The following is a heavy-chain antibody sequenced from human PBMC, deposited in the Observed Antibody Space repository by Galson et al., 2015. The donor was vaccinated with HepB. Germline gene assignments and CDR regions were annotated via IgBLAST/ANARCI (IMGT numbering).Heavy chain of an antibody. V-gene: IGHV1-18*01. D-gene: IGHD3-3*01. CDR2: ISAYNGNT. Sequence: SVKVSCKASGYTFTSYGISWVRQAPGQGLEWMGWISAYNGNTNYAQKLQGRVTMTTDTSTSTAYMELRSLRSDDTAVYYCARGFNPEYYDFWSGYYTAEYFLHRGHGTLATVAS. CDR3: ARGFNPEYYDFWSGYYTAEYFLH. J-gene: IGHJ1*01. CDR1: GYTFTSYG.